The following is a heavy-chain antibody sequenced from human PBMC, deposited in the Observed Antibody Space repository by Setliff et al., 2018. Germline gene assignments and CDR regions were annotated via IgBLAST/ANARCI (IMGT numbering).Heavy chain of an antibody. CDR1: GYTFSDYG. Sequence: ASVKVSCKASGYTFSDYGITWVRQAPGQGLEWMGWISAYSGKAYYAQKLQDRATMTTDTSTGTAYMELRSLTSDDTAVYFCSRLVRYCTTTTCQRASGAELWGQGTLVTVSS. J-gene: IGHJ4*02. CDR2: ISAYSGKA. CDR3: SRLVRYCTTTTCQRASGAEL. V-gene: IGHV1-18*01. D-gene: IGHD2-8*01.